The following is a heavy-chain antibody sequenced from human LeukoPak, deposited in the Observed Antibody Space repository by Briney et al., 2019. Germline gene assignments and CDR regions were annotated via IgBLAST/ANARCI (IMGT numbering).Heavy chain of an antibody. CDR3: ARDHGIPGSGSYKFDY. D-gene: IGHD3-10*01. V-gene: IGHV3-21*06. CDR1: GSTFSGYS. J-gene: IGHJ4*02. CDR2: ISSASTYI. Sequence: GGSLRLSCAASGSTFSGYSMNWVRQAPGKGLEWVSSISSASTYIYYADSVKGRFTISRDYAKNLLYLQMNSLRVEDTAVYYCARDHGIPGSGSYKFDYWGQGTLVTVSS.